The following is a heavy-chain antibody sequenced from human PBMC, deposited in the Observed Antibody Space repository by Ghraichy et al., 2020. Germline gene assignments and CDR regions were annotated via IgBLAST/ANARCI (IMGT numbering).Heavy chain of an antibody. V-gene: IGHV1-18*01. D-gene: IGHD2-8*02. CDR2: ISAYTGNT. CDR3: ARERFTGGNSPKDY. Sequence: ASVKVSCKASGYTFSNNGISWVRQAPGQGLEWMGRISAYTGNTYYAQAFQGRVTLTTDTSTTTAYMELRSLTSDDTAVYYCARERFTGGNSPKDYWGRGTRVTVSS. J-gene: IGHJ4*02. CDR1: GYTFSNNG.